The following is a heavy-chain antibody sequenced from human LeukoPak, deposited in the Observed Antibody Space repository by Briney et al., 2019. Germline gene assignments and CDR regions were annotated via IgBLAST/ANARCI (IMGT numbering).Heavy chain of an antibody. CDR1: GFTFSSYG. CDR2: ISYDGSNK. Sequence: PGGSLRLSCAASGFTFSSYGMHWVRQAPGKGLEWVAVISYDGSNKYYADSVKGRFTISRDNSKNTLYLQMNSLRAGDTAVYYCARGYRYGATFDYWGQGALVTVSS. J-gene: IGHJ4*02. D-gene: IGHD5-18*01. CDR3: ARGYRYGATFDY. V-gene: IGHV3-30*03.